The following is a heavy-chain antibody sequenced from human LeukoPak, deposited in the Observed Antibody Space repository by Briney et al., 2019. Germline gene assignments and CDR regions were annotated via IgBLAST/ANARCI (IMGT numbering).Heavy chain of an antibody. D-gene: IGHD5-12*01. CDR2: IWYDGSNK. V-gene: IGHV3-33*01. Sequence: GGSLRLSCAASGFTFSNYGMHWVRQAPGKGLEWVAVIWYDGSNKYYADSVKGRFTISRDNSKNTLYLQMNSLRAEDTAVYYCARDISTVVWWLPPDYWGQGTLVTVSS. CDR3: ARDISTVVWWLPPDY. CDR1: GFTFSNYG. J-gene: IGHJ4*02.